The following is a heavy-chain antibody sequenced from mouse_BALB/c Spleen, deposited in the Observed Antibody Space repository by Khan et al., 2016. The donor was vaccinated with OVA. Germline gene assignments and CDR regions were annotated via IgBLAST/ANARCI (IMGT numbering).Heavy chain of an antibody. Sequence: QVQLKQSGPGLVAPSQSLSITCTVSGFSLTSYGVHWVRQPPGKGLEWLGVIWAGGSTYYNSALMSRLSISKDNSKSQVFLNMNSLQTDDTAMYYCARDSGYNWLAYWGQGTRVTVSA. CDR1: GFSLTSYG. J-gene: IGHJ3*01. CDR3: ARDSGYNWLAY. V-gene: IGHV2-9*02. CDR2: IWAGGST. D-gene: IGHD2-2*01.